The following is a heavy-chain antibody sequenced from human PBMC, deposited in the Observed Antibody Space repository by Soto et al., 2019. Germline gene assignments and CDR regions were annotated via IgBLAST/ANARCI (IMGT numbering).Heavy chain of an antibody. Sequence: GGSLRLSCAASGFTFSSYAMSWVRQAPGKGLEWVSAISGSGGSTCYADSVKGRFTISRDNSKNTLYLQMNSLRAEDTAVYYCAKFIGSIAAPPREYYYGMDVWGQGTTVTVSS. CDR1: GFTFSSYA. CDR2: ISGSGGST. D-gene: IGHD6-6*01. V-gene: IGHV3-23*01. J-gene: IGHJ6*02. CDR3: AKFIGSIAAPPREYYYGMDV.